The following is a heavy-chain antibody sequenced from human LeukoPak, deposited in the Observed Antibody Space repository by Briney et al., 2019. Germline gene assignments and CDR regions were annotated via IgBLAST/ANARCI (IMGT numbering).Heavy chain of an antibody. Sequence: ASVKVSCKASGYTFNTNYIHWVRQAPGQGLEWIGVINPRGDGTSYPQKFQGRVTLARDTSTSTIYMELSSLRSEDTAIYYCAKETPNTGWFDPWGQGTLVTVSS. J-gene: IGHJ5*02. D-gene: IGHD1-14*01. CDR3: AKETPNTGWFDP. CDR1: GYTFNTNY. CDR2: INPRGDGT. V-gene: IGHV1-46*02.